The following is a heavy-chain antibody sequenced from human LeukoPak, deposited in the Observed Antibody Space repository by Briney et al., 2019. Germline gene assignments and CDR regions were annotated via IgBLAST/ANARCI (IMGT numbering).Heavy chain of an antibody. CDR2: INHSGST. Sequence: SETLSLTCAVYGGSFSGYYWSWIRQPPGKGLEWIGEINHSGSTNYNPSLKSRVTISVDTSKNQFSLKLSSVTAADTAVYYCARGRGDGYNWYYFDYWGQGTLVTVSS. CDR1: GGSFSGYY. V-gene: IGHV4-34*01. D-gene: IGHD5-24*01. CDR3: ARGRGDGYNWYYFDY. J-gene: IGHJ4*02.